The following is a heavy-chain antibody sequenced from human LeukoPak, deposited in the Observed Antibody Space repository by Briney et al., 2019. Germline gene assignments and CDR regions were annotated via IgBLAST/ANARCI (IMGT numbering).Heavy chain of an antibody. CDR3: ATPYSNYVLGYFQH. CDR1: GFTCSSYA. Sequence: PVGSLRLSCAASGFTCSSYAMSWVRQAPGKGLEWGSAINGSGGSTYYADSVKGPFTISRDNSKNTLYLQMNSLRAEDTAVYYCATPYSNYVLGYFQHWGQGTLVTVSS. CDR2: INGSGGST. J-gene: IGHJ1*01. V-gene: IGHV3-23*01. D-gene: IGHD4-11*01.